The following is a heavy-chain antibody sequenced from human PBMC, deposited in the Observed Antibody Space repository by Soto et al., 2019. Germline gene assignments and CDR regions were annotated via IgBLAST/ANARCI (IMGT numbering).Heavy chain of an antibody. CDR3: ARNSGSYYRGFDP. CDR1: GGSISNYY. D-gene: IGHD1-26*01. CDR2: IYYSGST. V-gene: IGHV4-59*01. J-gene: IGHJ5*02. Sequence: QVQLQESGPGLVKPSETLSLTCTVSGGSISNYYWSWIRQPPGKGLEWIGYIYYSGSTNYNPSLMSRVTISVDTSKNQFSLKLTSVTAADTAVYYCARNSGSYYRGFDPWGQGTLVTVSS.